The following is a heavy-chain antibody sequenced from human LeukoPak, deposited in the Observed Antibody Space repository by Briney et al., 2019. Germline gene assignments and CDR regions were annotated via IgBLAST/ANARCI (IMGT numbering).Heavy chain of an antibody. Sequence: ASVKVSCKASGYTFTSYDINWVRQATGQGLEWMGWMNPNSGNTGYAQKFQGRVTMTRNTSISTAYMELSSLRSEDTAVYYCARGLDIVVVPAAISQNYYYYMDVWGKGTTVTVSS. CDR2: MNPNSGNT. CDR3: ARGLDIVVVPAAISQNYYYYMDV. J-gene: IGHJ6*03. CDR1: GYTFTSYD. V-gene: IGHV1-8*01. D-gene: IGHD2-2*03.